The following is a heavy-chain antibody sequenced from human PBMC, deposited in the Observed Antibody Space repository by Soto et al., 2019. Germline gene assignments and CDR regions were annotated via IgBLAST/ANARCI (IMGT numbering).Heavy chain of an antibody. CDR2: IGTAGDT. Sequence: GGSLRLSCAASGFTFSSYDMHWVRQATGKGLEWVSAIGTAGDTYYPGSVKGRFTISRENAKNSLYLQMNSLRAEDTAVYYCARGGGPYSTSHPITPIYFDYWGQGTLVTVSS. V-gene: IGHV3-13*01. J-gene: IGHJ4*02. CDR1: GFTFSSYD. CDR3: ARGGGPYSTSHPITPIYFDY. D-gene: IGHD2-2*01.